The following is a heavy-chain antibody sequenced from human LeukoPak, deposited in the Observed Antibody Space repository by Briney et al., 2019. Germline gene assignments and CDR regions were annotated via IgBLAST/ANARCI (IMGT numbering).Heavy chain of an antibody. Sequence: GASVKVSCKASGSPFSNYDVNWVRQATGQGLEWMAWMNPGSGDTGYAQKFQGRLTMNSNISMNTASMELRSLTSEDTAVYFCARSRRGYYMDVWGTGTPVTVFS. CDR3: ARSRRGYYMDV. CDR1: GSPFSNYD. CDR2: MNPGSGDT. V-gene: IGHV1-8*01. J-gene: IGHJ6*03.